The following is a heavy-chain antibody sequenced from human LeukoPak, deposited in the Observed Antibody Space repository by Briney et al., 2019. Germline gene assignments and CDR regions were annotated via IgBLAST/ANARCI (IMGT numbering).Heavy chain of an antibody. Sequence: ASVTVSCKVSGYTLTELSMHWVRQAPGKGLEWMGGFDTEDGETIYAQKFQGRVTMTEDTSTDTAYMELSSLRSEDAAVYYCATDSSSLNYGMDVWGQGTTVTVSS. J-gene: IGHJ6*02. V-gene: IGHV1-24*01. D-gene: IGHD6-13*01. CDR1: GYTLTELS. CDR2: FDTEDGET. CDR3: ATDSSSLNYGMDV.